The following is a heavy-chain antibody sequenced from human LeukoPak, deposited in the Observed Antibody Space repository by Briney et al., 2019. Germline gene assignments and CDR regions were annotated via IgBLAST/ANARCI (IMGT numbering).Heavy chain of an antibody. J-gene: IGHJ4*02. CDR3: AGYDFWSGNIPHDY. V-gene: IGHV3-64*01. CDR2: ISSNGGST. CDR1: GFTFSRYP. D-gene: IGHD3-3*01. Sequence: GGSLRLSCAASGFTFSRYPMHWVRQAPGKRLEYVSAISSNGGSTYYANSVKGRFTTSRDNSKNTLYLQMGSLRAEDMAVYYCAGYDFWSGNIPHDYWGQGTLVTVSS.